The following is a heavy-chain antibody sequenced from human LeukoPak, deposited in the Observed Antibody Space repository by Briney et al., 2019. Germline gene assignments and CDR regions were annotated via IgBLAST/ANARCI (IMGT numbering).Heavy chain of an antibody. CDR1: RGSISGYS. V-gene: IGHV4-59*01. Sequence: SETLSLTCTVSRGSISGYSWSWIRQSPGGALEWIGYIYYSGDTAYNPSLRSRVTMSVDTSKNQLSLQLSSMTTADTAVYYCVRGPYGASISKWFDPWGQGTQVTVSS. CDR2: IYYSGDT. D-gene: IGHD4/OR15-4a*01. J-gene: IGHJ5*02. CDR3: VRGPYGASISKWFDP.